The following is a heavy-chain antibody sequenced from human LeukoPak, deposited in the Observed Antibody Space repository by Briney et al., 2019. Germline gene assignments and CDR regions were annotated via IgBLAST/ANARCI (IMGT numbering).Heavy chain of an antibody. CDR1: GGTFSSHA. Sequence: SVKVSCKASGGTFSSHAISWVRQAPGQGLEWMGGIIPIFGTANYAQKFQGRVPITADKSTSTAYMELSSLRSEDTAVYYCARGIVVVVAATHGVYNWFDPWGQGTLVTVSS. CDR3: ARGIVVVVAATHGVYNWFDP. V-gene: IGHV1-69*06. D-gene: IGHD2-15*01. CDR2: IIPIFGTA. J-gene: IGHJ5*02.